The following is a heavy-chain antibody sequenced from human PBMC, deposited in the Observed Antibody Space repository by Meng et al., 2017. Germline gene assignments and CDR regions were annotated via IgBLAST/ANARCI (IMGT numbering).Heavy chain of an antibody. CDR1: GGAISSGGYY. V-gene: IGHV4-31*01. CDR3: ARVGYDSSGYVYGMDV. J-gene: IGHJ6*02. Sequence: QVQLQESGQGPVKPSQTLSLTCTVSGGAISSGGYYWSWIRQHPGKGLEWIGNIYYSGSTYYNPSLKSLVTISVDTSKNQFSLKLSSVTAADTAVYYCARVGYDSSGYVYGMDVWGQGTTVTVSS. D-gene: IGHD3-22*01. CDR2: IYYSGST.